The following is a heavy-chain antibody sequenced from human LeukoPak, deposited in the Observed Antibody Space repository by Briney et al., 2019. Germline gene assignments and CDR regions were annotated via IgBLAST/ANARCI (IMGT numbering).Heavy chain of an antibody. CDR2: ISSSGSTI. Sequence: HPGGSLRLSCLASGFTFSSYEMTWVRQAPGKGLEWVSYISSSGSTIYYADSVKGRFTISRDNAKNSLYLQMNSLRAEDTAVYYCAELGITMIGGVWGKGTTVTISS. J-gene: IGHJ6*04. CDR1: GFTFSSYE. V-gene: IGHV3-48*03. D-gene: IGHD3-10*02. CDR3: AELGITMIGGV.